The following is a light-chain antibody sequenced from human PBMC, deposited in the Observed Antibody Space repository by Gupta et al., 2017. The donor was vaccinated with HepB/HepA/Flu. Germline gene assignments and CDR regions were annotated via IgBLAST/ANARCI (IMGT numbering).Light chain of an antibody. CDR1: SSDVGGYNY. CDR3: FSYTSGGTQL. CDR2: DVN. J-gene: IGLJ3*02. V-gene: IGLV2-14*03. Sequence: QSALTQPASVSGSPGQSITISCTGTSSDVGGYNYVSWYQQHPGTAPKLILYDVNNRPSGVSNRFSGSKSGNTASLTISGLQHEDEADYYCFSYTSGGTQLFGGGTKLTVL.